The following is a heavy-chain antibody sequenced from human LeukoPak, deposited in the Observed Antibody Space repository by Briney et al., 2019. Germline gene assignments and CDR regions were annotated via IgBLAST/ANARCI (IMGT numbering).Heavy chain of an antibody. V-gene: IGHV3-23*01. Sequence: GGSLRLSCAASGFTFDSYAMSWVRQAPGKGLEWVSAVSRFGGTAYYADSAKGRFTISRDNSKNTVYLQMNSLRVEDTALYYCVKHVGSRWSNNRFDHWGQGTLVTVS. CDR3: VKHVGSRWSNNRFDH. D-gene: IGHD6-13*01. CDR1: GFTFDSYA. J-gene: IGHJ5*02. CDR2: VSRFGGTA.